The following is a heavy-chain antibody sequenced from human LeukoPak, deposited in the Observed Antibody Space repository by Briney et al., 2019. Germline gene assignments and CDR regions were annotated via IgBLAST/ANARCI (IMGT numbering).Heavy chain of an antibody. CDR2: ISGSGDII. CDR1: GFTFSSYE. Sequence: GGSLRLSCAASGFTFSSYEMNWVRQAPGKGLEWISYISGSGDIIYYADSVKGRLTISRDNAKNLVFLQMNSLRADDTAVYYCARERTTIVSGTTIGAYWGQGTLVTVSS. J-gene: IGHJ4*02. D-gene: IGHD1-7*01. CDR3: ARERTTIVSGTTIGAY. V-gene: IGHV3-48*03.